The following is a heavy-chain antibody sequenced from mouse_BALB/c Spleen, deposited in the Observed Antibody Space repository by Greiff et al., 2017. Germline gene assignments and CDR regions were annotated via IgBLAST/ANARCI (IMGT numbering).Heavy chain of an antibody. J-gene: IGHJ3*01. V-gene: IGHV1-5*01. CDR1: GYSFTSYW. D-gene: IGHD4-1*01. CDR3: TRANWDEWFAY. CDR2: IYPGNSDT. Sequence: EVQLQQSGTVLARPGASVKMSCKASGYSFTSYWMHWVKQRPGQGLEWIGAIYPGNSDTSYNQKFKGKAKLTAVTSASTAYMELSSLTNEDSAVYYCTRANWDEWFAYWGQGTLVTVSA.